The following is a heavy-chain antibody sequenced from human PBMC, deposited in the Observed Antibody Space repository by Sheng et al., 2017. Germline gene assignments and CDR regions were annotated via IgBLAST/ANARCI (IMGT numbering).Heavy chain of an antibody. J-gene: IGHJ4*02. CDR2: ITRSASYT. V-gene: IGHV3-11*05. D-gene: IGHD6-19*01. CDR1: GFTFSDYY. Sequence: QVQLVESGGGLVKPGGSLRLSCAASGFTFSDYYMSWIRQAPGKGLEWISYITRSASYTNYADSVKGRFTASRDNGKNTLYLQMNSLRAEDTAIYYCARDRRAEAGPNCFDLWGQGTLVTVSS. CDR3: ARDRRAEAGPNCFDL.